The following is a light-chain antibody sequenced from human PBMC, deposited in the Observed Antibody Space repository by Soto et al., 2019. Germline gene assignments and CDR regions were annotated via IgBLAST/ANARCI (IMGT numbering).Light chain of an antibody. Sequence: DIVLTQSPDSLAVSLGERATINCKSRQSVLYSSNSKNYLAWYQQKPGQPPKLLIYWASTRESGVPDRFSGSGSETDFTLTISSPQAEDVAVYFCHQYYLTPYTFGQGTKLEIK. CDR3: HQYYLTPYT. CDR1: QSVLYSSNSKNY. V-gene: IGKV4-1*01. CDR2: WAS. J-gene: IGKJ2*01.